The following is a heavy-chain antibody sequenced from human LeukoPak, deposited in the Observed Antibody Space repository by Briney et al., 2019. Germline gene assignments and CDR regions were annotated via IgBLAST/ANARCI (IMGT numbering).Heavy chain of an antibody. CDR3: AKVDILTGYPFDY. D-gene: IGHD3-9*01. V-gene: IGHV3-23*01. J-gene: IGHJ4*02. CDR2: ISGSGGST. Sequence: GGSLRLSCAASGFTFSSYAMSWVRQAPGKGLEWVSAISGSGGSTYYADSVKGRFTISRDNSKNTLCLQMNSLRAEDTAVYYCAKVDILTGYPFDYWGQGTLVTVSS. CDR1: GFTFSSYA.